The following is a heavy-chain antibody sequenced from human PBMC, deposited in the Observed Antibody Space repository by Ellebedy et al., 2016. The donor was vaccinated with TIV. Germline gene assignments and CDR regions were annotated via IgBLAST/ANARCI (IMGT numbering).Heavy chain of an antibody. CDR2: INPDGSAE. V-gene: IGHV3-7*03. D-gene: IGHD3-16*01. CDR3: VTWDRSYGP. Sequence: GESLKISCEVPGFIISDDWMSWVRQAPGKGLEWVAHINPDGSAEYYVDFVKGRFTISRDNAKRSLFLQMNSLRVDDTAVYYCVTWDRSYGPWGQGSLVTISS. J-gene: IGHJ5*02. CDR1: GFIISDDW.